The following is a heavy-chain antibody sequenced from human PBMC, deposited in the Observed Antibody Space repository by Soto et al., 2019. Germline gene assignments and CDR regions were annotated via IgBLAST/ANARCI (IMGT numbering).Heavy chain of an antibody. V-gene: IGHV3-23*01. CDR3: AKRFTLFGVNTLSPDADY. D-gene: IGHD3-3*01. J-gene: IGHJ4*02. Sequence: EVHLLESGGGLVQPGGSLRLSCEASGFTFSNHAMSWVRQTPGEGLEWVSGISFSGDNTYYADSVRGRFTVSRDNSKSTLYLQVNSLRDEDTAVYYCAKRFTLFGVNTLSPDADYWGQGTLVTVSS. CDR2: ISFSGDNT. CDR1: GFTFSNHA.